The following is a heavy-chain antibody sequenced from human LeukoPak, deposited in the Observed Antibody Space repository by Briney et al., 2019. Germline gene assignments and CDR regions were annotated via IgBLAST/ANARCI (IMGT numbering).Heavy chain of an antibody. D-gene: IGHD3-10*01. Sequence: GGSLRLSCAASGFTFSSYAMHWVRQAPGQGLECVSGISSDGGSTYYANSVKGRFTVSRDNSKNTLYLQMGSLRAEDMAVYYCARVTGPRGGRPEYWGQGTLVTVSS. CDR3: ARVTGPRGGRPEY. CDR1: GFTFSSYA. J-gene: IGHJ4*02. CDR2: ISSDGGST. V-gene: IGHV3-64*01.